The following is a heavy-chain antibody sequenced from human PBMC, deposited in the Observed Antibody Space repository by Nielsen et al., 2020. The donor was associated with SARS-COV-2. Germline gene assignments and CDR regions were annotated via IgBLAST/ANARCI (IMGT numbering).Heavy chain of an antibody. J-gene: IGHJ6*03. CDR1: GFTFSSHS. CDR2: ISSSSSYI. D-gene: IGHD2-2*01. V-gene: IGHV3-21*01. Sequence: GSLRLSCAASGFTFSSHSMNWVRQAPGKGLEWVSSISSSSSYIYYADSVKGRFTISRDNAKNSLYLQMNSLRAEDTAVYYCARSGEGIVVVPAAMSVYMDVWGKGTTVTVSS. CDR3: ARSGEGIVVVPAAMSVYMDV.